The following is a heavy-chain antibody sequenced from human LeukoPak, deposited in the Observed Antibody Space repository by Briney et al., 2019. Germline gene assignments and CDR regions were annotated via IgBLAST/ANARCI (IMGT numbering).Heavy chain of an antibody. J-gene: IGHJ4*02. D-gene: IGHD6-6*01. CDR2: IYPADSDT. CDR1: GYSFTNYW. V-gene: IGHV5-51*01. CDR3: ARHAEYDSSSGYNC. Sequence: GESLKISCKGSGYSFTNYWIGWVRQMPGKGLEWMGIIYPADSDTRYSPSFQGQVTISADKSISTAYLKWSSLKASDTAMYYCARHAEYDSSSGYNCWGQGTLVTVSS.